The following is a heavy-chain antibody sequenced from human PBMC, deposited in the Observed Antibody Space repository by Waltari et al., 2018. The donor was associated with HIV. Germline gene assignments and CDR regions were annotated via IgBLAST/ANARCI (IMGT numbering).Heavy chain of an antibody. Sequence: EVQLVESGGGLVQPGGSLRLACAASGFAFGSYWMSWVSPAPGKGLDWLANKKQDGSEKYYVDSVNGRFTISRDNAENSRYLQMNSLRAEDTAVYYCARGGFYGSGSKVNWGQGTLVTVSS. CDR2: KKQDGSEK. J-gene: IGHJ4*02. CDR1: GFAFGSYW. D-gene: IGHD3-10*01. V-gene: IGHV3-7*04. CDR3: ARGGFYGSGSKVN.